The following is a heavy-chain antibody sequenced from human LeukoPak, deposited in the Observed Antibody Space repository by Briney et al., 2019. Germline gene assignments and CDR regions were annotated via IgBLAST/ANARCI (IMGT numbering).Heavy chain of an antibody. Sequence: GGSLRLSCAASGFTFRNYWMHWVRQAPGKGLVWVSRINSDGRSTSYADSVKGRFTISRDNAKNTLYLQMNSLRAEDTAVYYCARGYYDSSGYYLIDYWGQGTLVTVSS. V-gene: IGHV3-74*01. CDR1: GFTFRNYW. CDR3: ARGYYDSSGYYLIDY. CDR2: INSDGRST. J-gene: IGHJ4*02. D-gene: IGHD3-22*01.